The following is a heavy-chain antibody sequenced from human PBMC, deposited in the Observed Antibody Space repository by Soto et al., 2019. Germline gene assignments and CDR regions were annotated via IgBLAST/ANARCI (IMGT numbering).Heavy chain of an antibody. Sequence: GGSLRLSCAASGFTFSNAWMNWVRQAPGKGLEWVSAISGSGGSTYYADSVKGRFTISRDNSKNTLYLQMNSLRAEDTAVYYCAKVRYYDILTGYYSGAHPDYWGQGTLVTVSS. CDR2: ISGSGGST. D-gene: IGHD3-9*01. J-gene: IGHJ4*02. CDR1: GFTFSNAW. V-gene: IGHV3-23*01. CDR3: AKVRYYDILTGYYSGAHPDY.